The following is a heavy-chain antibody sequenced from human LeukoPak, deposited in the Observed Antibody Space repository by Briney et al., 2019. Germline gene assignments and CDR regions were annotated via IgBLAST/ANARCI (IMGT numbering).Heavy chain of an antibody. V-gene: IGHV4-61*02. CDR1: GGSISSGSYY. J-gene: IGHJ6*03. CDR3: ARGRELRLYYYYYMDV. CDR2: IYTSGST. Sequence: PSETLSLTCTVFGGSISSGSYYWSWIRQPAGKGLEWIGRIYTSGSTNYNPSLKSRVTISVDTSKNQFSLKLSSVTAADTAVYYCARGRELRLYYYYYMDVWGKGTTVTVSS. D-gene: IGHD1-26*01.